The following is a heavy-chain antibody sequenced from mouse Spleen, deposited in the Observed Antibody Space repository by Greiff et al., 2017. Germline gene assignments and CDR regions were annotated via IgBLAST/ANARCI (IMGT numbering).Heavy chain of an antibody. CDR2: IYPRSGNT. D-gene: IGHD2-13*01. Sequence: LVESGAELARPGASVKLSCKASGYTFTSYGISWVKQRTGQGLEWIGEIYPRSGNTYYNEKFKGKATLTADKSSSTAYMELRSLTSEDSAVYFCARGGIYYGDFDYAMDYWGQGTSVTVSS. CDR3: ARGGIYYGDFDYAMDY. J-gene: IGHJ4*01. V-gene: IGHV1-81*01. CDR1: GYTFTSYG.